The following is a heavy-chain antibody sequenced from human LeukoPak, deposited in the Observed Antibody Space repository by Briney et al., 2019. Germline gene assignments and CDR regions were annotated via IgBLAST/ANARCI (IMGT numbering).Heavy chain of an antibody. V-gene: IGHV3-30*02. CDR2: IRYDGSNK. CDR3: ARELPRYYHGLDV. J-gene: IGHJ6*02. CDR1: GFTFSSYG. Sequence: GGSLRLSCAASGFTFSSYGMHWVRQAPGKGLEWVAFIRYDGSNKYYADSVKGRFTISRDNSKNTLYLQMNSLRAEDTAVYYCARELPRYYHGLDVWGQGTTVTVSS.